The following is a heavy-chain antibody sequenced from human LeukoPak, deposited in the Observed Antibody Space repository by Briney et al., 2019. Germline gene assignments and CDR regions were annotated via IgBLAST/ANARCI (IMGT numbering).Heavy chain of an antibody. V-gene: IGHV4-59*01. CDR2: VASSGAS. CDR3: ARVVRGVVTSNWFDP. D-gene: IGHD2-21*02. Sequence: SETLSLTRTVSGDSLNTYYWTWIRQTPGKELEWIGFVASSGASNYNPSLKSRGSISIDTSKNQFSLALTSVTPADTAVYYCARVVRGVVTSNWFDPWGQGTLVSVSS. J-gene: IGHJ5*02. CDR1: GDSLNTYY.